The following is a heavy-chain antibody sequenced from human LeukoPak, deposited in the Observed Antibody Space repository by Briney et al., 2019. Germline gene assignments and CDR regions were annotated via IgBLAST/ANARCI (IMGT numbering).Heavy chain of an antibody. CDR3: ARDVLEDTY. V-gene: IGHV3-48*01. CDR1: GFTFNSYN. D-gene: IGHD2-15*01. Sequence: PGGSLRLSCAASGFTFNSYNMNWVRQAPGKGLEWISYISSSSSTKYYVDSVKGRFTISRDNAKNSLYLQMNSLRAEDTAVYYCARDVLEDTYWGQGTLVTVSS. J-gene: IGHJ4*02. CDR2: ISSSSSTK.